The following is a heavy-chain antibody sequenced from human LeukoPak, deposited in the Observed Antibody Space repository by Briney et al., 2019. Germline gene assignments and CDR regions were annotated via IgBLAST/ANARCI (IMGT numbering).Heavy chain of an antibody. D-gene: IGHD4-11*01. Sequence: PGGSLRLSCAASGFTFSSYAMSWVRQAPGKGVECISAISGSGGSTYYADSVKGRFTISRDNSKHTLYLQMNSLRAEDTAVYYCALNAGAGGRYSNYPYYFDYWGQGTLVTVSS. J-gene: IGHJ4*02. CDR3: ALNAGAGGRYSNYPYYFDY. V-gene: IGHV3-23*01. CDR2: ISGSGGST. CDR1: GFTFSSYA.